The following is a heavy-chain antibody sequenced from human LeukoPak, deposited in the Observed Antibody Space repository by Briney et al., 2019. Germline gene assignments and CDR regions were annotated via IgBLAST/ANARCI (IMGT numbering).Heavy chain of an antibody. CDR2: IYYSGST. V-gene: IGHV4-59*01. Sequence: SETLSLTCTVSGGSISSYYWSWLWQPPGKGLEWIGYIYYSGSTNYNPSLKSRVTISVDTSKNQFSLKLSSVTAADTAVYYCARDRPYSSGWYRFFDYWGQGTLVTVSS. D-gene: IGHD6-19*01. CDR3: ARDRPYSSGWYRFFDY. J-gene: IGHJ4*02. CDR1: GGSISSYY.